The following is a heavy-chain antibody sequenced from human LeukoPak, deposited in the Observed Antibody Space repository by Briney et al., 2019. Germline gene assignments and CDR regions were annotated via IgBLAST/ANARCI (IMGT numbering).Heavy chain of an antibody. CDR1: GLTFSSYV. CDR3: AAIAAGGQIFDY. CDR2: ISYDGSNT. V-gene: IGHV3-30-3*01. Sequence: GGSLRLSCAASGLTFSSYVMHSVRQAPGEGLEWVAFISYDGSNTYYADSVKGRFTISRDNANSTQFMQLNSLRGDDTAVYFCAAIAAGGQIFDYWGQGTLVTVSS. D-gene: IGHD6-13*01. J-gene: IGHJ4*02.